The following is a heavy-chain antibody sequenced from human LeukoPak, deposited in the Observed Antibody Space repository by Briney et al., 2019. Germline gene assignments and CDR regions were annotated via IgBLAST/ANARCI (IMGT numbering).Heavy chain of an antibody. CDR2: INPDTGGT. D-gene: IGHD3-16*01. V-gene: IGHV1-2*02. CDR1: GYTFIGYY. J-gene: IGHJ4*02. CDR3: ATQRGSYLWGTDFDY. Sequence: ASVKVSCKASGYTFIGYYIHWVRQAPGQGLEWLGWINPDTGGTNYAQKFQGRVTMTRDTSISTAYMELSRLRSDDTAVYYCATQRGSYLWGTDFDYWGQGTLVTVSS.